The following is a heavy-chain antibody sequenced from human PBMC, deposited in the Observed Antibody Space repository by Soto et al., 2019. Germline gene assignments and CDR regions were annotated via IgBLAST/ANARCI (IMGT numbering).Heavy chain of an antibody. V-gene: IGHV2-5*02. CDR3: AHRRPPTSGWSVWFDP. CDR2: IYWDDDK. Sequence: QITLKESGPTLVKPTQTLTLTCSFSGFSLSTTGVGVGWFRQPPGKALEWLSLIYWDDDKRYNPSLKNRLTITKDTSKNQVVLTMSNMDPMDTATYYCAHRRPPTSGWSVWFDPWGQGTLVTVSS. CDR1: GFSLSTTGVG. D-gene: IGHD6-19*01. J-gene: IGHJ5*02.